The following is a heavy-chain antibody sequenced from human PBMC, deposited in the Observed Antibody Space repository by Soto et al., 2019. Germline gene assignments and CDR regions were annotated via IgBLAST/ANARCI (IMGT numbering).Heavy chain of an antibody. D-gene: IGHD3-9*01. V-gene: IGHV5-51*01. Sequence: PGESLKISCKGSGYSFTSYWIGWVRQMPGKGLEWMGIIYPGDSDTRYSPSFQGQVTISADKSISTAYLQWSSMKASDTAMYYCERSHYAILRPIVTSYYYYGMDVWGQGTTVTVSS. CDR2: IYPGDSDT. CDR3: ERSHYAILRPIVTSYYYYGMDV. CDR1: GYSFTSYW. J-gene: IGHJ6*02.